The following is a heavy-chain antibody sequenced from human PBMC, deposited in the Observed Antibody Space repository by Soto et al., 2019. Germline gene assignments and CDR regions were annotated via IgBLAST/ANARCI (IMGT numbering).Heavy chain of an antibody. CDR2: IYPGDSHA. J-gene: IGHJ3*01. V-gene: IGHV5-51*01. D-gene: IGHD1-26*01. CDR3: ARPYSGGPNDPFDV. CDR1: GYSFTNYW. Sequence: GESLKISCKGSGYSFTNYWIGWVRQMPGKGLEWMGIIYPGDSHAISSPSFQGQVTMSADKSISTAYLQWSSLKASDTAMYYCARPYSGGPNDPFDVWGQGTMVTVSS.